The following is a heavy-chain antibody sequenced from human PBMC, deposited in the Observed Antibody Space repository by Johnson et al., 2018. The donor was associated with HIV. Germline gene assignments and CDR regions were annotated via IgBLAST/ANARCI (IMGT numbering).Heavy chain of an antibody. CDR1: GFTFSSYW. Sequence: VQLVESGGGLVQPGGSLRLSCAASGFTFSSYWMHWVRQAPGKGLVWVSRINSDGSSTSYADSVKGRFTISRDNSKNTLYLQMNSMRAEDTAVYYCAKGLAVAGTVDAFDIWGQGTMVTVSS. CDR2: INSDGSST. J-gene: IGHJ3*02. CDR3: AKGLAVAGTVDAFDI. D-gene: IGHD6-19*01. V-gene: IGHV3-74*01.